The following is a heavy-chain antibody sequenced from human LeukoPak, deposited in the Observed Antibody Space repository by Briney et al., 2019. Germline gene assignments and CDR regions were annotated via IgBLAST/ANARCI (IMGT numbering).Heavy chain of an antibody. CDR2: IYHSGST. CDR1: GSSISSSNC. Sequence: SGTVSLTCAVSGSSISSSNCWSWVRQPPGKGLEWTREIYHSGSTNYNPSLKSRVTISVDKSKNQFSLKLSSVTAADTAVYYCARERGGYYYDSSGYKNDAFDIWGQGTMVTVSS. D-gene: IGHD3-22*01. J-gene: IGHJ3*02. CDR3: ARERGGYYYDSSGYKNDAFDI. V-gene: IGHV4-4*02.